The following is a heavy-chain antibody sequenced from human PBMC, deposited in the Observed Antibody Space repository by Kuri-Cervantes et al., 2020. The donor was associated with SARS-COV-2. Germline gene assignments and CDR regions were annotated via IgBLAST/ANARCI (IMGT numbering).Heavy chain of an antibody. D-gene: IGHD3-10*01. Sequence: SETLSLTCTVSGGSISRYYWSWIRQPPGKGLEWIGYVYYSGSTNYNPSLKSRVTISVDTSKNQFSLKPSSVTAADTAVYYCARVADKLSSVWLDPWGQGTLVTISS. CDR1: GGSISRYY. CDR2: VYYSGST. V-gene: IGHV4-59*01. J-gene: IGHJ5*02. CDR3: ARVADKLSSVWLDP.